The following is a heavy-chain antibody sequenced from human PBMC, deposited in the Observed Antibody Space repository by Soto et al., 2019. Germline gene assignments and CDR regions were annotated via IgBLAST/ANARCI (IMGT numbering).Heavy chain of an antibody. CDR3: AATGGNYFGLDV. J-gene: IGHJ6*02. CDR1: DKTFTHYG. V-gene: IGHV1-18*01. Sequence: ASVKVSCKSSDKTFTHYGINWVRQAPGQGLEWMGWISGYNGNTKYAQQFQDRVTMTADTSTRTAFMEVRSLTSDDTGVYFCAATGGNYFGLDVGGQGTTVTVSS. CDR2: ISGYNGNT. D-gene: IGHD2-15*01.